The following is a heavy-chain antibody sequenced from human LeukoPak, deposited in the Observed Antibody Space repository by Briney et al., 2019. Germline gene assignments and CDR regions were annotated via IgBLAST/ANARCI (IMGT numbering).Heavy chain of an antibody. CDR2: INNSGSS. CDR3: VRDFSTSSCLNWFDP. V-gene: IGHV4-34*01. Sequence: SETLSLTCAVYGGSFSGYSWSWVRQPPGKGLEWIGEINNSGSSNYNPSLKSRVTISVDTSKNQFSLKLSAVTAADTAVYYCVRDFSTSSCLNWFDPWGQGTVVTVSS. CDR1: GGSFSGYS. J-gene: IGHJ5*02. D-gene: IGHD5/OR15-5a*01.